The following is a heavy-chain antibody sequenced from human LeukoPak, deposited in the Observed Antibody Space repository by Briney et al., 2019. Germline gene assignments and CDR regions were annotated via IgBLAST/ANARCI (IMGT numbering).Heavy chain of an antibody. CDR2: INDSGST. CDR1: GGSFSGYY. J-gene: IGHJ4*02. V-gene: IGHV4-34*01. CDR3: ARGRLSPQAAILHRPTLFDY. D-gene: IGHD6-25*01. Sequence: PSETLSLTCAVYGGSFSGYYWSWNRQPPGNWLEWIGEINDSGSTNYNPSLKSRVTISVDTSKTQFSLKLSSVTAADTAVYYCARGRLSPQAAILHRPTLFDYWGQGTLVTVSS.